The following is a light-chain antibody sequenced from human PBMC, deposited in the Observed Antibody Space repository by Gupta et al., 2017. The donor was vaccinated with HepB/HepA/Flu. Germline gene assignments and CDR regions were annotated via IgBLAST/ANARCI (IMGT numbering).Light chain of an antibody. V-gene: IGKV1-39*01. CDR2: AAS. Sequence: DIQMTQSPYSLSASVGDRVTITCRASQSITNYLHWYQQKPGKAPKLLIYAASSLQGGVPSRFSGSGSGTDFTLTITRLQPEDSATYYCQQSYSSPLTFGGGTKVEIK. CDR3: QQSYSSPLT. CDR1: QSITNY. J-gene: IGKJ4*01.